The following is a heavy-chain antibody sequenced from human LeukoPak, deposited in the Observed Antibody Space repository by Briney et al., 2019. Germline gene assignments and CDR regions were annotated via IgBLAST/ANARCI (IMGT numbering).Heavy chain of an antibody. Sequence: ASVKVSCKASGYTFTSYAMHWVRQAPGQRLEWMGWINAGNGNTKYSQEFQGRVTITRDTSASTAYMELRSLRSEDTAVYYCARALPHRRLMDTTMNQHWFDPWGQGTLVTVSS. CDR1: GYTFTSYA. V-gene: IGHV1-3*01. CDR3: ARALPHRRLMDTTMNQHWFDP. CDR2: INAGNGNT. J-gene: IGHJ5*02. D-gene: IGHD5-18*01.